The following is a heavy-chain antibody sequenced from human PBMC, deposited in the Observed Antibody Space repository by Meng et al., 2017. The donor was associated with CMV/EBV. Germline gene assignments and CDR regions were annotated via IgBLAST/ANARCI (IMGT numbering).Heavy chain of an antibody. Sequence: SETLSLTCAVYGGSFSGYYWSWIRQPPGKGLEWIGEINHSGSTNYNPSLKSRVTISVDTSKNQFSLKLSSVSAADTAVYYCARGFGARDYWGQGTLVTVSS. V-gene: IGHV4-34*01. CDR1: GGSFSGYY. CDR3: ARGFGARDY. D-gene: IGHD3-16*01. J-gene: IGHJ4*02. CDR2: INHSGST.